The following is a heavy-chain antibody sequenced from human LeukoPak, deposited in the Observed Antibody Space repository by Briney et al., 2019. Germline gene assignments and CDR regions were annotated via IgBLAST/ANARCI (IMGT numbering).Heavy chain of an antibody. CDR3: AKCGYSGCHLIDY. J-gene: IGHJ4*02. CDR1: GFTFSSSA. V-gene: IGHV3-23*01. Sequence: GGSLRLSCAASGFTFSSSAMAWVRQAPGKGLEWVSAISVSDGITYYADSVKGRLTISRDNSKNTLYLQMNSLRAEDTAVYYCAKCGYSGCHLIDYWGQGTLVTVSS. D-gene: IGHD5-12*01. CDR2: ISVSDGIT.